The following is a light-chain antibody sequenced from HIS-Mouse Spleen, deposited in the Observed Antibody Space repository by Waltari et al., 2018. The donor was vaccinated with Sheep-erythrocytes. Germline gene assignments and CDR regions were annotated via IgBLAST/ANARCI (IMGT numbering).Light chain of an antibody. CDR1: ISDAGSYNL. J-gene: IGLJ3*02. Sequence: QSALAQPASVSGSPGQSIPISCTGTISDAGSYNLFPWYQQQPGKAPQLMIYEGSKRPSGVSNRFSGSKSGNTASLTISGLQAEDEADYYCCSYAGSSTPWVFGGGTKLTVL. CDR2: EGS. CDR3: CSYAGSSTPWV. V-gene: IGLV2-23*01.